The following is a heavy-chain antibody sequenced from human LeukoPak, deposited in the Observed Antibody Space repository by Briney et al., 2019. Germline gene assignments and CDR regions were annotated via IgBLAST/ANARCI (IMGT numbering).Heavy chain of an antibody. CDR1: GGTFSSYA. CDR3: ARDVPSGWYDY. CDR2: IIPIFGTA. V-gene: IGHV1-69*13. D-gene: IGHD6-19*01. J-gene: IGHJ4*02. Sequence: ASVKVSCKASGGTFSSYAISWVRQAPGQGLEWMGGIIPIFGTANYAQKFQGRVTITADESTSTAYMELSRLRSDDTAVYYCARDVPSGWYDYWGQGTLVTVSS.